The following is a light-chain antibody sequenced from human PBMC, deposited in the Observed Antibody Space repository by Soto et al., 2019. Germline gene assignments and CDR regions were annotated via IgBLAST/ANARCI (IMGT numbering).Light chain of an antibody. CDR1: SSDVGGYSY. V-gene: IGLV2-8*01. Sequence: ALTQPPSASGSPGQPVTISCTGTSSDVGGYSYVSWYQQHPGKAPKLIIYAVNKRPSGVPDRFSGSKSGNTASLTVSELQAEDEADYYCSSYAGSSLLYVFGTGTKLTVL. CDR2: AVN. CDR3: SSYAGSSLLYV. J-gene: IGLJ1*01.